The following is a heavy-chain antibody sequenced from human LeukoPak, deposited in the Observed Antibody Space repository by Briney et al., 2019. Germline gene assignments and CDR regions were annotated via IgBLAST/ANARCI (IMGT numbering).Heavy chain of an antibody. CDR1: GFTFNMYG. Sequence: PGGSLRLSCVASGFTFNMYGMHWVRQAPGKGLEWVGIIRYDGNNKNNADSVKGRFTISRDNSKNTVYLQMNSLRAEDTAVYYCAKMGDPALGHKYYFDYWGQGTLVTVSS. V-gene: IGHV3-30*02. J-gene: IGHJ4*02. CDR3: AKMGDPALGHKYYFDY. D-gene: IGHD3-16*01. CDR2: IRYDGNNK.